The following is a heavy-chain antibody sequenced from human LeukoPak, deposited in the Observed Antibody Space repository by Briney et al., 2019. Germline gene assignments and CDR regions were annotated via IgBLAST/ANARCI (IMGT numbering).Heavy chain of an antibody. CDR3: AKVSYSSGWYGAKYDY. V-gene: IGHV3-23*01. D-gene: IGHD6-19*01. CDR1: GFTFSSYA. Sequence: GGSLRLSCAASGFTFSSYAMSWVRQAPGKGLEWVSAISGSGGSTYYADSVKGRFTISRDNSKNTLYLQMNSLRAEDTAVYYCAKVSYSSGWYGAKYDYWGQGTLVTVSS. CDR2: ISGSGGST. J-gene: IGHJ4*02.